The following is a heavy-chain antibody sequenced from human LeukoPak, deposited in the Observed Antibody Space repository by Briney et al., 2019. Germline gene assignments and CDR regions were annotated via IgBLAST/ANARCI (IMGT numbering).Heavy chain of an antibody. CDR1: GGTFSRYA. J-gene: IGHJ6*02. D-gene: IGHD3-9*01. CDR3: ARLPLTGYSRGYYYGMDV. Sequence: SVKVSCKASGGTFSRYAISWVRQAPGQGLEWMGGIIPIFGAANHAQKFQGRVTITADESTSTAYMELSSLRSEDTAVYYCARLPLTGYSRGYYYGMDVWGQGTTVTVSS. V-gene: IGHV1-69*13. CDR2: IIPIFGAA.